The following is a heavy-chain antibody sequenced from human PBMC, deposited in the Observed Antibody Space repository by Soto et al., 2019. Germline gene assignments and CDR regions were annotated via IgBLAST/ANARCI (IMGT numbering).Heavy chain of an antibody. CDR3: ARVKWEIAAGYWFDP. CDR1: GFTFSSYS. CDR2: ISSSSSTI. J-gene: IGHJ5*02. V-gene: IGHV3-48*01. D-gene: IGHD1-26*01. Sequence: EVQLVESGGGLVQPGGSLRLSCAASGFTFSSYSMNWVRQAPGKGLEWVSYISSSSSTIYYADSVKGRFTISRDNAKNSLYLQMNSLRAEDTAVYYCARVKWEIAAGYWFDPWGQGTLVTVSS.